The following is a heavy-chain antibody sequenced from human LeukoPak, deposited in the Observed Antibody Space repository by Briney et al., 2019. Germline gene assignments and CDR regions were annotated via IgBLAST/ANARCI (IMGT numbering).Heavy chain of an antibody. D-gene: IGHD4-23*01. J-gene: IGHJ6*03. Sequence: PGGSLRLSCAASGFTFSSYGMHWVRQAPGKGLEWVAFIRYDGSNKYYADSVKGRFTISRDNSKNTLYLQMNSLRAEDTAVYYCAKSEIPVGYYYYYMDVWGKGTTVTISS. CDR1: GFTFSSYG. CDR2: IRYDGSNK. CDR3: AKSEIPVGYYYYYMDV. V-gene: IGHV3-30*02.